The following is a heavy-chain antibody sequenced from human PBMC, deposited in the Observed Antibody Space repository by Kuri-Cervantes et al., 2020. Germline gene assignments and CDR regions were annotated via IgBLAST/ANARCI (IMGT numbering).Heavy chain of an antibody. CDR2: INPNSGGT. D-gene: IGHD3-22*01. V-gene: IGHV1-2*02. J-gene: IGHJ3*02. CDR1: GYTFTGYY. CDR3: AREVAEVFIKSDALDI. Sequence: ASVKVSCKAAGYTFTGYYMHWVRQAPGQGLEWMGWINPNSGGTNYAQKVQGRVTMTRDTSISTAYMELIRLRSDDTAVYYCAREVAEVFIKSDALDIWGQGTMVTVSS.